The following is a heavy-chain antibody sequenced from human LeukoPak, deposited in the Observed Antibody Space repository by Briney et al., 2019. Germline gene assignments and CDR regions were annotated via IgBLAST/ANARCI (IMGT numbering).Heavy chain of an antibody. D-gene: IGHD3-16*02. V-gene: IGHV3-66*01. CDR2: IYSGGST. CDR3: ARVAKARRVWGSYRYTGFDY. CDR1: GFTVSSNY. Sequence: GGSLRLSCAASGFTVSSNYMSWVRQAPGKGLEWVSVIYSGGSTYYADSVKGRFTISRDNSKNTLYLQMNSLRAEDTAVYYCARVAKARRVWGSYRYTGFDYWGQGTLVTVSS. J-gene: IGHJ4*02.